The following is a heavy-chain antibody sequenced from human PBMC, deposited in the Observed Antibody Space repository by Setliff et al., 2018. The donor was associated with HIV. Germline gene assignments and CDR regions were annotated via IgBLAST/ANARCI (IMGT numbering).Heavy chain of an antibody. V-gene: IGHV4-59*11. Sequence: SETLSLTCTVSGGSIYSHYWSWILQPPGKGLEWIGYIYCSGSTNYNPSLKSRVTISVDTSKNQFSLNLSSVTAADTAVYYCARDSIAVAGRALDIWGPGTMVTVSS. CDR2: IYCSGST. J-gene: IGHJ3*02. CDR3: ARDSIAVAGRALDI. D-gene: IGHD6-19*01. CDR1: GGSIYSHY.